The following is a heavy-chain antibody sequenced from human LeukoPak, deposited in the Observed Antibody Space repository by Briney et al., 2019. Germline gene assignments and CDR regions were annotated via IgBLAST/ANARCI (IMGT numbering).Heavy chain of an antibody. Sequence: GSLRLSCTASGFAFDEHGMSWIRQSPGKGLEWIGDINPSGSTYYNPSLKSRLTISVDTSKNQFSLKLRSVTAADTAVYYRARGRHDITMIVVVMTSVSYYLDVWGKGTTVTVS. CDR3: ARGRHDITMIVVVMTSVSYYLDV. D-gene: IGHD3-22*01. V-gene: IGHV4-34*01. CDR2: INPSGST. CDR1: GFAFDEHG. J-gene: IGHJ6*03.